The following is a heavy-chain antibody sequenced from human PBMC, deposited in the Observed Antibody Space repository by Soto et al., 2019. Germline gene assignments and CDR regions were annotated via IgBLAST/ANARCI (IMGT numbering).Heavy chain of an antibody. Sequence: SETLSLTCTVSGGSISSGDYYWSWIRQPPGKGLEWIGYIYYSGSTYCNPSLKSRVTISVDTSKNQFSLKLSSVTAADTAVYYCARDSTAGGGDYYYYGMDVWGQGTTVTVSS. J-gene: IGHJ6*02. CDR1: GGSISSGDYY. CDR3: ARDSTAGGGDYYYYGMDV. D-gene: IGHD2-8*02. CDR2: IYYSGST. V-gene: IGHV4-30-4*01.